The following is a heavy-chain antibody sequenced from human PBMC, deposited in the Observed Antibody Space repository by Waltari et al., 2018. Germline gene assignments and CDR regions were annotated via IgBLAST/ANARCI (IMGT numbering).Heavy chain of an antibody. CDR2: INRSGST. D-gene: IGHD1-26*01. CDR3: ARADRGPRSGSSATPAWGP. J-gene: IGHJ5*02. V-gene: IGHV4-34*01. CDR1: GGSFSVYY. Sequence: QVQLQQWGAGLLKPSETLSLTCAVYGGSFSVYYWSWIRQPPGKGLEWIGEINRSGSTHYTPALKSRVTISLDTSKNHFSLKLSSVTAADTAVYYCARADRGPRSGSSATPAWGPWGQGTLVTVSS.